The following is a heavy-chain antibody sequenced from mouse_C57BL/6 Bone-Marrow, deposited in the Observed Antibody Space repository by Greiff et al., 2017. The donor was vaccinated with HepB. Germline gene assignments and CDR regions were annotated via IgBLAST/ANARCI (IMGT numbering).Heavy chain of an antibody. CDR1: GFTFSSYA. CDR3: ARGSLVTTFLLGAMDY. D-gene: IGHD2-1*01. J-gene: IGHJ4*01. CDR2: ISDGGSYT. V-gene: IGHV5-4*01. Sequence: EVQRVESGGGLVKPGGSLKLSCAASGFTFSSYAMSWVRQTPEKRLEWVATISDGGSYTYYPDNVKGRVTISRDNAKNNLYLQMSHLKSEDTAMYYCARGSLVTTFLLGAMDYWGQGASVTVSS.